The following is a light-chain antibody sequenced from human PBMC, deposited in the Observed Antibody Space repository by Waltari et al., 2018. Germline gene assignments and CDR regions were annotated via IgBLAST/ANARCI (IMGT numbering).Light chain of an antibody. CDR1: SSNIGSHY. CDR2: SDN. Sequence: QSVLTQPPSASGTPGQRVTISCSGSSSNIGSHYVYWYQLLPGTAPKLLIYSDNKRPSGVPNQIACSNAGTSASLAIRGCRSGDEGGYWWAAWDDSLRGQVVFGGGTKLTVL. CDR3: AAWDDSLRGQVV. J-gene: IGLJ2*01. V-gene: IGLV1-47*02.